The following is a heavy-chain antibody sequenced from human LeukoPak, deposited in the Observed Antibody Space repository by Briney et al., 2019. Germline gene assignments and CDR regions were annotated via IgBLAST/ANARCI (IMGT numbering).Heavy chain of an antibody. D-gene: IGHD2/OR15-2a*01. CDR3: ARDPRTTPLSWYFDL. Sequence: ASVKVSCKASGYIFTSYGISWVRQAPGQGLEWMGWISVYNGNTNYPQRLQGRVTMTTDTSTTTAYMELRSLRSDDTAVYYCARDPRTTPLSWYFDLWGRGTLVTVSS. CDR1: GYIFTSYG. J-gene: IGHJ2*01. V-gene: IGHV1-18*01. CDR2: ISVYNGNT.